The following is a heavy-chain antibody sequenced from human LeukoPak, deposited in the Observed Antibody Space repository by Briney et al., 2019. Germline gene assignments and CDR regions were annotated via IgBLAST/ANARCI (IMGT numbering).Heavy chain of an antibody. CDR3: ARQSIVVGVLDY. Sequence: PSETLSLTCTVSGGSISSSSYYWGWIRQPPGKGLEWIVSIYYSGSTYYNPSLKSRVTISVDTSNNQFSLKLSSVTAADTAVYYCARQSIVVGVLDYWGQGTLVTVSS. V-gene: IGHV4-39*01. D-gene: IGHD2-15*01. J-gene: IGHJ4*02. CDR2: IYYSGST. CDR1: GGSISSSSYY.